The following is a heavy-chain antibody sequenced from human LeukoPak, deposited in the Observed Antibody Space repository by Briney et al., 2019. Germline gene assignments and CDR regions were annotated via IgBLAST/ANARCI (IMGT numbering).Heavy chain of an antibody. J-gene: IGHJ4*02. CDR2: IYTRDSDT. Sequence: GESLKISSKGSGYNFSSYWIGWVRRMPGKGLEWMGIIYTRDSDTRYSPSFQGQVTISADKSINTAYLQWSSLRASDTAMYYCARWHPSWDFPYWGQGTLVTVSS. CDR3: ARWHPSWDFPY. V-gene: IGHV5-51*01. CDR1: GYNFSSYW. D-gene: IGHD3-3*01.